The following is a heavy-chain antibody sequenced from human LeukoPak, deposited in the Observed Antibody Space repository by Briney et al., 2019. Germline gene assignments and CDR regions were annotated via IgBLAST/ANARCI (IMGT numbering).Heavy chain of an antibody. J-gene: IGHJ4*02. CDR3: ARVHYDILTGYSYFDY. D-gene: IGHD3-9*01. Sequence: ASVKVSCKASGNTFTTYYIHWVRQAPGQGLEWMGIINPSNGDTTYAQKFQGRVTMTTDTSTSTAYMELRSLRSDDTAVYYCARVHYDILTGYSYFDYWGQGTLVTVSS. CDR2: INPSNGDT. V-gene: IGHV1-46*01. CDR1: GNTFTTYY.